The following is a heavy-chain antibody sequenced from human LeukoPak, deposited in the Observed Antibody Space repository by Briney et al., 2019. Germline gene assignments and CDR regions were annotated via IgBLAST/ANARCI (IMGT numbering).Heavy chain of an antibody. CDR1: GYTFTIYA. D-gene: IGHD6-13*01. CDR3: ARDISSWSLDY. V-gene: IGHV7-4-1*02. CDR2: INTNTGNP. Sequence: ASVKGSCRASGYTFTIYAMIWVRPAPGQGLEWMGWINTNTGNPTYAQGFTGRFVFTLDTSVSTAYLQISSLKAEDTAVYYCARDISSWSLDYWGQGTLVTVSS. J-gene: IGHJ4*02.